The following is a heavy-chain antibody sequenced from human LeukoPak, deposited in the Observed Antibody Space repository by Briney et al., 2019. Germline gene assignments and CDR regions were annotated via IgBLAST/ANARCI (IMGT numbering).Heavy chain of an antibody. CDR1: GGSISSSSYY. CDR2: IYYSGST. J-gene: IGHJ4*02. D-gene: IGHD3-22*01. Sequence: PSETLSLTCTVSGGSISSSSYYRGWIRQPPGKGLEWIGSIYYSGSTYYNPSLKSRVTISVDTSKNQFSLKLSSVTAADTAVYYCARQPRDYDSSGYYFDYWGQGTLVTVSS. V-gene: IGHV4-39*01. CDR3: ARQPRDYDSSGYYFDY.